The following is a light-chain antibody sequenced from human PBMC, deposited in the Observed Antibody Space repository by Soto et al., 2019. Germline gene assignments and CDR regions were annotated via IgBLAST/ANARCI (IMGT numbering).Light chain of an antibody. CDR2: GAS. CDR1: QTVGSSY. V-gene: IGKV3-20*01. CDR3: QQCNSYSWT. Sequence: DIVLTQSPATLSLSPGDRATLSCRASQTVGSSYLAWYQQKPGQAPRLFIYGASSRATGVPDRFSGSGSGTDFTLTISSLQPDDFATYYCQQCNSYSWTFGQGTKVDIK. J-gene: IGKJ1*01.